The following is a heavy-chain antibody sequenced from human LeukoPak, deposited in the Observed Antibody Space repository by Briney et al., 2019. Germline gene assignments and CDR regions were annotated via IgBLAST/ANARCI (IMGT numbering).Heavy chain of an antibody. Sequence: PSETLSLTCAVSGGSISSSNWWSWVRQPPGKGLEWIGEINHSGSTNYNPSLKSRVTISVDTSKNQFSLKLSSVTAADTAVYYCARETYYYDSSGYSEDVFWGQGTLVTVSS. CDR1: GGSISSSNW. CDR3: ARETYYYDSSGYSEDVF. V-gene: IGHV4-4*02. CDR2: INHSGST. J-gene: IGHJ4*02. D-gene: IGHD3-22*01.